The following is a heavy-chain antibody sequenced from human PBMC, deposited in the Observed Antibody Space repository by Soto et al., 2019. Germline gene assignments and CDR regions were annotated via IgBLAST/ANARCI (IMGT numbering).Heavy chain of an antibody. Sequence: GESLKISCAASGFTFSSYSMNWVRQAPGKGLEWVSSISSSSSYIYYADSVKGRFTISRDNAKNSLYLQMNSLRAEDTAVYYCAKGSDYDFWSGYFQHWGQGTLVTVSS. CDR3: AKGSDYDFWSGYFQH. CDR2: ISSSSSYI. CDR1: GFTFSSYS. D-gene: IGHD3-3*01. V-gene: IGHV3-21*04. J-gene: IGHJ1*01.